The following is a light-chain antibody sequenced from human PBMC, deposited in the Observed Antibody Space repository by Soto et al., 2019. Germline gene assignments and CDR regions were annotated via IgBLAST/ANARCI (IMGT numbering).Light chain of an antibody. V-gene: IGLV3-25*02. Sequence: SYELTQPPSVSVSPGQTARITCSGDALPKQYAYWYQQKPGQAPILVIYKDTERPSGIPERFSGSSSGTTVTLTISGVQAGDEAGYYCQSADNSGIYYVFGTGTKVTVL. CDR3: QSADNSGIYYV. CDR1: ALPKQY. J-gene: IGLJ1*01. CDR2: KDT.